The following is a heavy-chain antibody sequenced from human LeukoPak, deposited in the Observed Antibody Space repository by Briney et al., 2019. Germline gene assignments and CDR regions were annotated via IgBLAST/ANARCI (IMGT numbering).Heavy chain of an antibody. J-gene: IGHJ4*02. V-gene: IGHV4-39*07. CDR2: IYYSGST. D-gene: IGHD6-13*01. CDR1: GGSISSSSYY. CDR3: ARVQYSSNPDY. Sequence: SETLSLICTVSGGSISSSSYYWGWIRQPPGKGLEWIGSIYYSGSTYYNPSLKSRVTISVDTSKNQFSLKLSSVTAADTAVYYCARVQYSSNPDYWGQGTLVTVSS.